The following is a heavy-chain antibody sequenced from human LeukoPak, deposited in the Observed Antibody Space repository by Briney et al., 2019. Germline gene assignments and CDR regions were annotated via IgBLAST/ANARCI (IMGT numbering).Heavy chain of an antibody. CDR2: INPNSGGT. D-gene: IGHD2-2*01. V-gene: IGHV1-2*02. CDR3: ARGPRYCSSTSCPRARGYYYYYMDV. J-gene: IGHJ6*03. Sequence: GASVKVSCKASGGTFKNYCISWVRQAPGQGLEWMGWINPNSGGTNYAQKFQGRVTMTRDTSISTAYMELSRLRSDDTAVYYCARGPRYCSSTSCPRARGYYYYYMDVWGKGTTVTVSS. CDR1: GGTFKNYC.